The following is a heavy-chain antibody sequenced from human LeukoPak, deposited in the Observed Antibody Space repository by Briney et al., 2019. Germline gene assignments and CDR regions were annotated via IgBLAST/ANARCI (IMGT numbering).Heavy chain of an antibody. CDR1: GFTFSSYA. Sequence: GGSLRLSCAASGFTFSSYAMSWVRQAPGKGLEWVSAISGSGGSTYYAGSVKGRFTISRDNSKNTLYLQMNSLRAEDTAVYYCARAQYSSSWYFPTPTGFDYWGQGTLVTVSS. J-gene: IGHJ4*02. CDR2: ISGSGGST. CDR3: ARAQYSSSWYFPTPTGFDY. D-gene: IGHD6-13*01. V-gene: IGHV3-23*01.